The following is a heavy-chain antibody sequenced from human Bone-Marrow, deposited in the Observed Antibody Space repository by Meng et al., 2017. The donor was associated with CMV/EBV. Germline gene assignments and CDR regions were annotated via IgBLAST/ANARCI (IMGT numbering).Heavy chain of an antibody. D-gene: IGHD2-21*02. CDR2: ITSSSAFI. CDR3: ARDYVRTAMVTRYYFDN. CDR1: FSFISYG. Sequence: FSFISYGMIWVRQAPGKGLEWLSSITSSSAFIYYADSVKGRFTISRDNAKNSLYLQMNSLRAEDTAVYYCARDYVRTAMVTRYYFDNWGQGTLVTVSS. V-gene: IGHV3-21*01. J-gene: IGHJ4*02.